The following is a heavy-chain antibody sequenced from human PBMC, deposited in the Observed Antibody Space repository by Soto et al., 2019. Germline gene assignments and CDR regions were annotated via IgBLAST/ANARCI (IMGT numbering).Heavy chain of an antibody. D-gene: IGHD2-15*01. V-gene: IGHV1-58*02. Sequence: SVKVSCKASGFTFTSSAMQWVRQARGQRLEGIGWIVVGSGNTNYAQKFQERVTITRDMSTSTAYMELSSLRSEDTAVYYCAALLYCSGGSCYPGAFDIWGQGTMVTVSS. CDR3: AALLYCSGGSCYPGAFDI. J-gene: IGHJ3*02. CDR1: GFTFTSSA. CDR2: IVVGSGNT.